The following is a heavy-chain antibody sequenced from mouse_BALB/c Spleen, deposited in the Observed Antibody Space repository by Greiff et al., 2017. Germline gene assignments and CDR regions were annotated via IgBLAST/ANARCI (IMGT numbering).Heavy chain of an antibody. CDR2: ISYSGST. D-gene: IGHD2-1*01. CDR1: GYSITSDYA. V-gene: IGHV3-2*02. J-gene: IGHJ4*01. Sequence: EVQRVESGPGLVKPSQSLSLTCTVTGYSITSDYAWNWIRQFPGNKLEWMGYISYSGSTSYNPSLKSRISITRDTSKNQFFLQLNSVTTEDTATYYCAREANYRAMDYWGQGTSVTVSS. CDR3: AREANYRAMDY.